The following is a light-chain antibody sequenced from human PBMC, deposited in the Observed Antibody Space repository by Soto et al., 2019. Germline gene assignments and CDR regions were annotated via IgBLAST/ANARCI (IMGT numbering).Light chain of an antibody. CDR3: QQYNSFSLFT. J-gene: IGKJ3*01. CDR1: QTIDSR. CDR2: DAS. Sequence: DIPMAQSPSTLSASVGDRVTITCRASQTIDSRLAWYQQKPGKAPKLLVFDASTLERGVTSTFSGSGSGTDFTLTISNLQPEDFATYYCQQYNSFSLFTFGPGTKVETK. V-gene: IGKV1-5*01.